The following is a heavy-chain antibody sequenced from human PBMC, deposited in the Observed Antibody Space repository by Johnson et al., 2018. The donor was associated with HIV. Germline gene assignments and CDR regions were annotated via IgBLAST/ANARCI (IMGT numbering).Heavy chain of an antibody. J-gene: IGHJ3*02. CDR1: GFTVISNY. CDR3: AKDSVFNYYDSSGYYGGAFDI. V-gene: IGHV3-66*01. CDR2: IYSGGST. Sequence: VQLVESGGGLVQPGGSLRLSCAASGFTVISNYMSWVRQAPGKGLEWVSVIYSGGSTYYTDSVKGRFTIPRDTSKNTLYLQMNSLRAEDTAVYYCAKDSVFNYYDSSGYYGGAFDIWGQGTMVTVSS. D-gene: IGHD3-22*01.